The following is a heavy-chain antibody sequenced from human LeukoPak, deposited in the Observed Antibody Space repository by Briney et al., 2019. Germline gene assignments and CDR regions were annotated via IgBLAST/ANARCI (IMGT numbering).Heavy chain of an antibody. V-gene: IGHV3-23*01. CDR2: ISGSGGNT. J-gene: IGHJ3*02. CDR1: GFTFSSYA. CDR3: AKDQERFTLIVVGSAFDI. D-gene: IGHD3-22*01. Sequence: GGSLRLSCAASGFTFSSYAMSWVGQAPGKGVEGVSAISGSGGNTFNADSVKGRFTISRDNSKNTMYMQMNSLRAEDTAVYYCAKDQERFTLIVVGSAFDIWGQGTMVTVSS.